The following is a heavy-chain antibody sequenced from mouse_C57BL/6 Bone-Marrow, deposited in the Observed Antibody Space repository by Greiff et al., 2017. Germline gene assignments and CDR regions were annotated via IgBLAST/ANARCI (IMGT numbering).Heavy chain of an antibody. V-gene: IGHV1-50*01. CDR3: ARWGDYDY. J-gene: IGHJ2*01. Sequence: VQLQQPGAELVKPGASVKLSCKASGYTFTSYWMQWVKQRPGQGLEWIGEIDPSDSYTNYNHKFKGKATLTVDTSSSTAYMQLSSLTSEDSAVYYCARWGDYDYWGQGTTLTVSS. D-gene: IGHD2-4*01. CDR1: GYTFTSYW. CDR2: IDPSDSYT.